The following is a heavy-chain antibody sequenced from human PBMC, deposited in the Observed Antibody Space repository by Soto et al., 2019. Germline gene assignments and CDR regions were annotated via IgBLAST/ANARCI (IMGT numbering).Heavy chain of an antibody. J-gene: IGHJ4*02. CDR3: AREVWSGPPKYFDN. CDR2: INHSGST. D-gene: IGHD3-3*01. Sequence: SETLSLTCAVYGGSFSGYYWSWIRQPPGKGLEWIGEINHSGSTNYNPSLKSRVTISVDTSKNQFSLKLSSVTAADTAVYYCAREVWSGPPKYFDNWGQGTQVTVSS. CDR1: GGSFSGYY. V-gene: IGHV4-34*01.